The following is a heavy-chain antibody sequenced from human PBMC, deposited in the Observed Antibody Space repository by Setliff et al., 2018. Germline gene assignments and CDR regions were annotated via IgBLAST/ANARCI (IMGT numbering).Heavy chain of an antibody. CDR3: ARINFYVSSGYYYAPEL. J-gene: IGHJ4*02. Sequence: GASVKVSCKTSGYSFIRYYMYWVRQAPGQGLEWMGWINNYSFKTTYPQKFQGRVTVTTDTSTTTAYMELRSLRADDTAVYYCARINFYVSSGYYYAPELWGQGTTVTVSS. CDR1: GYSFIRYY. V-gene: IGHV1-18*04. CDR2: INNYSFKT. D-gene: IGHD3-22*01.